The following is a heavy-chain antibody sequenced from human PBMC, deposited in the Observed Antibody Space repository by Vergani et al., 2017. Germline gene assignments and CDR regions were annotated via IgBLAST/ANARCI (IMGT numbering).Heavy chain of an antibody. CDR2: IYYSGST. V-gene: IGHV4-39*07. Sequence: QLQLQESGPGLVKPSETLSLTCTVSGGSISSSSYYWGWIRQPPGKGLEWIGSIYYSGSTYYNPSLKSRVTISVDTSKNQFSLKLSSVTAADTAVYCCASGGFGEHIVVVIPFGYWGQGTLVTVSS. CDR1: GGSISSSSYY. CDR3: ASGGFGEHIVVVIPFGY. J-gene: IGHJ4*02. D-gene: IGHD2-21*01.